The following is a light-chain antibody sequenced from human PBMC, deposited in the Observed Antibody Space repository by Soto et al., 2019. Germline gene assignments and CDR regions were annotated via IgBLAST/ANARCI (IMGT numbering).Light chain of an antibody. V-gene: IGKV1-33*01. CDR2: EAS. Sequence: DIQMTQSPSSLSASVGDRVTITCQASQGISNYLTWYQQKPGKAPKLLIYEASNVETGLPSRFSGSGSGTDFTFIISSQQHEDITTYYCQQYDNLPRTFGQGTKVEIK. CDR1: QGISNY. CDR3: QQYDNLPRT. J-gene: IGKJ1*01.